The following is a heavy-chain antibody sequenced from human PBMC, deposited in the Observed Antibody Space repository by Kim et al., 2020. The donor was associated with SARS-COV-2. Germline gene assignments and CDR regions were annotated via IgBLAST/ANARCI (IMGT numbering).Heavy chain of an antibody. J-gene: IGHJ6*02. CDR3: ATSSYDILTGYFYGMDV. Sequence: GGSLRLSCAASGFTFRSYNMDWVRQSPGRGLEWISSINTGSTHIYYADSVEGRFTISRDNAQNSLHLQMNGLRAEDTAVYYCATSSYDILTGYFYGMDVWGQGTTVTVSS. CDR2: INTGSTHI. V-gene: IGHV3-21*01. D-gene: IGHD3-9*01. CDR1: GFTFRSYN.